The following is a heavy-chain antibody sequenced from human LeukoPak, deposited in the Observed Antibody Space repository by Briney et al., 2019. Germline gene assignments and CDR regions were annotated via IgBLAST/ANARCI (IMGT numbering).Heavy chain of an antibody. J-gene: IGHJ4*02. CDR2: LNGDGRDT. Sequence: PGGSLRLSCAASGFTFTNYWMHWVRQAPGKGLVWVSRLNGDGRDTTYADSVKGRFTISRDNAKNTLFLEMNNLRAEDTAVYYCARDGYCTSASCHYYFDYWGQGALVTVSS. D-gene: IGHD2-2*03. CDR3: ARDGYCTSASCHYYFDY. CDR1: GFTFTNYW. V-gene: IGHV3-74*01.